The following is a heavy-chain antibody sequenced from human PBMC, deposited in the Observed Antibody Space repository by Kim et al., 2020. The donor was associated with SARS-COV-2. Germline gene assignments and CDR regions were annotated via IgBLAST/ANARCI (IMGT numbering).Heavy chain of an antibody. CDR3: ASGTHIVVVPAAPGAFDI. CDR2: ISSSSSYI. J-gene: IGHJ3*02. CDR1: GFTFSSYS. Sequence: GGSLRLSCAASGFTFSSYSMNWVRQAPGKGLEWVSSISSSSSYIYYADSVKGRFTISRDNAKNSLYLQMNSLRAEDTAVYYCASGTHIVVVPAAPGAFDIWGRGTRVTVSS. V-gene: IGHV3-21*01. D-gene: IGHD2-2*01.